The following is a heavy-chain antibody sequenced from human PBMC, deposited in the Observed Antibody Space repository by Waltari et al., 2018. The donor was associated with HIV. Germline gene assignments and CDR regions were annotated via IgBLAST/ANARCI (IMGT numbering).Heavy chain of an antibody. V-gene: IGHV1-8*01. D-gene: IGHD2-2*01. Sequence: QVQLVQSGAEVKKPGASVKVSCKASGYTFTSYDINWVRLATGQGLEWMGWMNPNSGNTGYAQKFQGRVTMTRNTSISTAYMELSSLRSEDTAVYYCARLGYCSSTSCYYYYYYGMDVWGQGTTVTVSS. CDR3: ARLGYCSSTSCYYYYYYGMDV. CDR1: GYTFTSYD. CDR2: MNPNSGNT. J-gene: IGHJ6*02.